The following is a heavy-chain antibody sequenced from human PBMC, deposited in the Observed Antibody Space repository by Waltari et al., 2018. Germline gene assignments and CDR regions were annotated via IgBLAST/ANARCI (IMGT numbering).Heavy chain of an antibody. CDR2: IDYSGST. Sequence: QLQLQESGPGLVKPSETLSLTCTVSGGSISSSSYYWGWIRQPPGKGLEWIGSIDYSGSTYYNPSLKRRGTISVDTSKNPFALELSSVTAADTAVYYCARGDIVVVPAAMPFAFDIWGQGTMVTVSS. D-gene: IGHD2-2*01. V-gene: IGHV4-39*01. J-gene: IGHJ3*02. CDR1: GGSISSSSYY. CDR3: ARGDIVVVPAAMPFAFDI.